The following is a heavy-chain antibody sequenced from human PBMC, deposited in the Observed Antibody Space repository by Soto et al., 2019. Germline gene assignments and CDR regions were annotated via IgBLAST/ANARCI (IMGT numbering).Heavy chain of an antibody. CDR2: IYYNGRT. D-gene: IGHD3-3*01. J-gene: IGHJ4*02. V-gene: IGHV4-59*01. Sequence: QVQLQESGPGLVKPSETLSLTCTVSGGSISTYYWSWIRQPPGKGLEWFGYIYYNGRTNYNPSLESRVTISLATSKSQFSLKLSSVSAADTAVYYCARDGSGYDFWSGPYFFDYWGPGTLVTVSS. CDR1: GGSISTYY. CDR3: ARDGSGYDFWSGPYFFDY.